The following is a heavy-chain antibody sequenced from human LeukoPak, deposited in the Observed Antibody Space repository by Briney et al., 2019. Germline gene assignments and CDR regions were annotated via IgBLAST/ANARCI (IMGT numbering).Heavy chain of an antibody. Sequence: GGSLRLSCAASGFTFSTYAMSWVRQAPGKGLEWVSGISGSSRHTEDADSVKGRFTISRDNSKNTLYLQMNSLRAEDTAVYYCARRNYYYMDVWGKGTTVTVSS. CDR1: GFTFSTYA. CDR2: ISGSSRHT. J-gene: IGHJ6*03. CDR3: ARRNYYYMDV. V-gene: IGHV3-23*01.